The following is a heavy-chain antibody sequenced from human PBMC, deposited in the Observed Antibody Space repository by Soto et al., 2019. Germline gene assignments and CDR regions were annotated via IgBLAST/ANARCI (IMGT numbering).Heavy chain of an antibody. J-gene: IGHJ5*02. Sequence: PGGSLRLSCAASGFTFSSYGMHWVRQAPGKGLEWVAVIWYDGSNKYYADSVKGRFTISRDNSKNTLYLQMNSLRAEDTAVYYCARGFYRGYSSSWYLGNWFDPWGQGTLVTVSS. CDR3: ARGFYRGYSSSWYLGNWFDP. D-gene: IGHD6-13*01. CDR2: IWYDGSNK. V-gene: IGHV3-33*01. CDR1: GFTFSSYG.